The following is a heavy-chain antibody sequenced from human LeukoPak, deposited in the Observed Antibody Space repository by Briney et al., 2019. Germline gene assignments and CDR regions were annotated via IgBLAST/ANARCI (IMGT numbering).Heavy chain of an antibody. CDR3: ARGLMITFGGVYFDY. D-gene: IGHD3-16*01. V-gene: IGHV1-8*01. J-gene: IGHJ4*02. Sequence: ASVKVSCKASGYTFTSYDINWVRQATGQGLEWMGWMNPNSGNTGYAQKFQGRVTMTRYTSISTAYMELSSLRSEDTAVYYCARGLMITFGGVYFDYWGQGTLVTVSS. CDR2: MNPNSGNT. CDR1: GYTFTSYD.